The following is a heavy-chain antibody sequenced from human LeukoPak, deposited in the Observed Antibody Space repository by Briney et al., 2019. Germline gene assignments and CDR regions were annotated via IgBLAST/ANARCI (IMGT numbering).Heavy chain of an antibody. D-gene: IGHD5-18*01. V-gene: IGHV3-21*01. CDR1: GFTFSSYS. CDR2: ISSSSLYI. Sequence: PGGSLRLSCAASGFTFSSYSMNWVRQAPGKGLEWVSSISSSSLYIYYADSVKGRFTISRDNAKNSLFLQMNSLRAEDTAAYYCATSRGYNSGYRALELPPSPIDRGQGTLVTVSS. J-gene: IGHJ4*02. CDR3: ATSRGYNSGYRALELPPSPID.